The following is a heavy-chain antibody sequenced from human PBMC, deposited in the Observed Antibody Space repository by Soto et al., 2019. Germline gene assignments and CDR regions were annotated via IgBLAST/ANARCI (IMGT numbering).Heavy chain of an antibody. Sequence: QVQLVESGGCVVQPGRSLRLSCAASGFTFSSYGMHWVRQAPGKGLEWVAVISYDGSNKYYADSVKGRLTIFRDNSKNTLYLQMNSLRAEDTAVYYCAKDQWGDSSGWYKISYYYYYGMDVWGQGTTVTVSS. J-gene: IGHJ6*02. CDR3: AKDQWGDSSGWYKISYYYYYGMDV. CDR1: GFTFSSYG. CDR2: ISYDGSNK. D-gene: IGHD6-19*01. V-gene: IGHV3-30*18.